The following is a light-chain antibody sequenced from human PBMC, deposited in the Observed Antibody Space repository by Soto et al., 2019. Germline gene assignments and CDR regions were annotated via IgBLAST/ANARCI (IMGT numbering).Light chain of an antibody. CDR3: SSYAAGSIYV. Sequence: QSVLTQPASVSGSPGLSITISCTGTSSDVGYYNYVSWFQQHPGKAPKLMISEVVNRPSGVSIRFSGSKSGDTASLTITGLQAEDEADYYCSSYAAGSIYVFGTGTKLTVL. J-gene: IGLJ1*01. CDR1: SSDVGYYNY. CDR2: EVV. V-gene: IGLV2-14*01.